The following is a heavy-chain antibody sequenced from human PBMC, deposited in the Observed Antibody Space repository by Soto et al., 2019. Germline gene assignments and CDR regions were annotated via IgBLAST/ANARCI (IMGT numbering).Heavy chain of an antibody. D-gene: IGHD6-6*01. CDR1: GFSLSTSGVG. CDR3: AHSRQLARITDYYYYYYMDV. V-gene: IGHV2-5*02. J-gene: IGHJ6*03. Sequence: SGPTLVKPTQTLTLTCTFSGFSLSTSGVGVGWIRQPPGKALEWLALIYWDDDKRYSPSLKSRLTITKDTSKNQVVLTMTNMDPVDTATYYCAHSRQLARITDYYYYYYMDVWGKGTTVTVSS. CDR2: IYWDDDK.